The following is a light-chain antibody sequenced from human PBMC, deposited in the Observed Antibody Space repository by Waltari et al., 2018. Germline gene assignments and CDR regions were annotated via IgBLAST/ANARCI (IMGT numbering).Light chain of an antibody. CDR3: GSYAGSRNLV. CDR1: SSDVGTYYF. Sequence: QSALTQPPSASGSPGQSVTISCAGTSSDVGTYYFVSWYQQRPGKAPKLIIYGVNKRPSGVPDRFSGSKSGDTASLTVSGLQAEDEADYYCGSYAGSRNLVFGGGTKLTVL. V-gene: IGLV2-8*01. CDR2: GVN. J-gene: IGLJ3*02.